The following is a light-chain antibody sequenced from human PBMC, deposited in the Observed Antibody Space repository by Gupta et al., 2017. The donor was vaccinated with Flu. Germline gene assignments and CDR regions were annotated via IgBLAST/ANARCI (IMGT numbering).Light chain of an antibody. V-gene: IGKV1-27*01. Sequence: PSSLSASKGDSVTITCRASQGISNSLAWYQQTPGKAPQLLIYAASTLTSGVPSCFSGSGSGTDFTLTISRLQPEAVATYYCQNYDCPPFTFGRGTKVDIK. J-gene: IGKJ3*01. CDR2: AAS. CDR3: QNYDCPPFT. CDR1: QGISNS.